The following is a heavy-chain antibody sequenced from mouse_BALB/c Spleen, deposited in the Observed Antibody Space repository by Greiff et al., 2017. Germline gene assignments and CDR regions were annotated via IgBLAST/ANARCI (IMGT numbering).Heavy chain of an antibody. CDR1: AFPFSCYA. V-gene: IGHV5-6-5*01. Sequence: EVKLQESGGGLVKPGGSLELSCASSAFPFSCYAMSWVRQTPEKRLEWVASISSGDSTYYPDSVKGRFTISRDNARNILYLQMSSLRSEDTAMYYCARGLDYGDDWGQGTTLTVSA. D-gene: IGHD1-1*01. CDR3: ARGLDYGDD. CDR2: ISSGDST. J-gene: IGHJ2*01.